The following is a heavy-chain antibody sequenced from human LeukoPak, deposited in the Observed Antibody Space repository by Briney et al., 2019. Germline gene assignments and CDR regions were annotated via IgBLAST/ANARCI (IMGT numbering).Heavy chain of an antibody. CDR3: ARGGGWCGSRVSFDY. J-gene: IGHJ4*02. Sequence: SETLSLTCTVSGYSISSGYCWGWVRQPPGKGLEWVGSISHGGSTYYNPSIKSRATISVETSKNQFSLKLSSVTAADTAVYYCARGGGWCGSRVSFDYWGQGTLVTVSS. V-gene: IGHV4-38-2*02. CDR2: ISHGGST. CDR1: GYSISSGYC. D-gene: IGHD1-26*01.